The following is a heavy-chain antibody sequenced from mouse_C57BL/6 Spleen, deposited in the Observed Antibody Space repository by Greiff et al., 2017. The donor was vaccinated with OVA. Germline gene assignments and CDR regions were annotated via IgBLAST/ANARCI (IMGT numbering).Heavy chain of an antibody. CDR2: ISYSGST. Sequence: EVQVVESGPGMVKPSQSLSLTCTVTGYSITSGYDWHWIRHFPGNKLEWMGYISYSGSTNYNPSLKSRISITHDTSKNHFFLKLNSVTTEDTATYYCARSGIDYDGYFDVWGTGTTVTVSS. CDR3: ARSGIDYDGYFDV. CDR1: GYSITSGYD. V-gene: IGHV3-1*01. J-gene: IGHJ1*03. D-gene: IGHD2-4*01.